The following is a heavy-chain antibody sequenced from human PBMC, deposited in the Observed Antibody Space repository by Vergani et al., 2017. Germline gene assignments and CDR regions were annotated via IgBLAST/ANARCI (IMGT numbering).Heavy chain of an antibody. D-gene: IGHD4-17*01. CDR2: ISYDGSNK. CDR1: GFTFSSYG. Sequence: VQLVESGGGLVKPGGSLRLSCAASGFTFSSYGMHWVRQAPGKGLEWVALISYDGSNKYYADSVKGRFTISRDNSKNTLYLQMNSLRAEDTAVYFCASAVTTSNFFYYYGMDVWGQGTTVTVSS. V-gene: IGHV3-30*03. CDR3: ASAVTTSNFFYYYGMDV. J-gene: IGHJ6*02.